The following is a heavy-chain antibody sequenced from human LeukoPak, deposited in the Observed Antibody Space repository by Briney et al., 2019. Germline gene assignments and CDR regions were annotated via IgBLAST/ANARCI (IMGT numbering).Heavy chain of an antibody. CDR3: ARGGYYGSGNDFRFDP. D-gene: IGHD3-10*01. V-gene: IGHV3-30*02. CDR1: GFTFSSYG. Sequence: GGSLRLSCAASGFTFSSYGMHWVRQAPGKGLEWVAFIRYDGNNRYYADSVKGRFTISRDNSKNTLYLQMNSLRAEDTAVYYCARGGYYGSGNDFRFDPWGQGTLVTVSS. CDR2: IRYDGNNR. J-gene: IGHJ5*02.